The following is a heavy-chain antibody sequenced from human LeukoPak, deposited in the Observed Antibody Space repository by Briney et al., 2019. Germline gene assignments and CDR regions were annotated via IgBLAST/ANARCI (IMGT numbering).Heavy chain of an antibody. V-gene: IGHV3-7*03. J-gene: IGHJ4*02. CDR2: IKQDGSEK. D-gene: IGHD5-18*01. CDR3: AREPDTAMVTVDY. Sequence: GGSLRLSCAASGFTFSSYWMSWVRQAPGKGLEWVANIKQDGSEKNYVDSVKGRFTISRDNAKNSLYLQMNSLRAEDTAVYYCAREPDTAMVTVDYWGQGTLVTVSS. CDR1: GFTFSSYW.